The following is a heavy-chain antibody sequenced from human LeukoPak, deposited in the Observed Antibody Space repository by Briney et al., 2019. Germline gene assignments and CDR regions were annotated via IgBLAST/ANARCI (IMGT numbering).Heavy chain of an antibody. CDR2: VSFDGNTT. V-gene: IGHV3-30*04. J-gene: IGHJ4*02. CDR1: GFTFRNYA. Sequence: GGSLRLSCAASGFTFRNYAMYWVRQAPGRGLEWAAVVSFDGNTTFYSDSVKGRFTVSRDNAKNSLYLQMNSLRDEDSAVYYCARDQGIFDYWGQGTLVTVSS. CDR3: ARDQGIFDY.